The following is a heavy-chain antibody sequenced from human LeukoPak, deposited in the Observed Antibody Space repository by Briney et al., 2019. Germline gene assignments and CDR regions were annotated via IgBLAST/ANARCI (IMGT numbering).Heavy chain of an antibody. CDR1: GFSFTTYG. Sequence: GTSLRLSSAASGFSFTTYGMHWVRRAPGKGLEWVAVIWYDGSNKYYADSVKGRFTISRDNSKNTLYLQMNSLRAEDTAVYYCARGYCSGGSCLFDYWGQGTLVTVSS. V-gene: IGHV3-33*08. CDR2: IWYDGSNK. J-gene: IGHJ4*02. D-gene: IGHD2-15*01. CDR3: ARGYCSGGSCLFDY.